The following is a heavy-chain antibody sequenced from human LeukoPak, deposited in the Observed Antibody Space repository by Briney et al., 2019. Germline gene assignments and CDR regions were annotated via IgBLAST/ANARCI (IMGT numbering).Heavy chain of an antibody. CDR2: ISGSGGST. V-gene: IGHV3-23*01. J-gene: IGHJ6*02. D-gene: IGHD3-22*01. CDR3: TTRRDSSGSYGMDV. CDR1: GFTFTNYA. Sequence: GGSLRLSCAASGFTFTNYAMSWVRQAPGKGLEWVSTISGSGGSTHYADSVKGRFTISRDNSKNTLYLQMNSLRAEDTDVYHCTTRRDSSGSYGMDVWGQGTTVTVSS.